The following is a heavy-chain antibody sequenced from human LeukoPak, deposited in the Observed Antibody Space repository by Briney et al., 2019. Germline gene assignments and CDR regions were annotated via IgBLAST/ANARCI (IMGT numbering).Heavy chain of an antibody. D-gene: IGHD3-10*01. V-gene: IGHV3-21*01. CDR1: GFTFSSYG. J-gene: IGHJ4*02. CDR3: ARVEEAYGSGSYSHIDY. CDR2: ISSSSSYI. Sequence: PGRSLRLSCAASGFTFSSYGMHWVRQAPGKGLEWVSSISSSSSYIYYADSVKGRFTISRDNAKNSLYLQMNSLRAEDTAVYYCARVEEAYGSGSYSHIDYWGQGTLVTVSS.